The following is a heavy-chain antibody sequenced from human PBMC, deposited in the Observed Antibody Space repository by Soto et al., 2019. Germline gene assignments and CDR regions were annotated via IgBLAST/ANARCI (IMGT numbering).Heavy chain of an antibody. J-gene: IGHJ4*02. Sequence: QVQLQESGPGLVKPSETLSLTCTVSGGSISSYYWSWIRQPPGKGLEWIGYIYFTGSTNYNPSLKCRVTISVDTSTTRFSLKLTSVTAAATVVYYCARLVPSSDGTSALDYWGQGTLVTVSS. D-gene: IGHD2-15*01. CDR1: GGSISSYY. V-gene: IGHV4-59*12. CDR2: IYFTGST. CDR3: ARLVPSSDGTSALDY.